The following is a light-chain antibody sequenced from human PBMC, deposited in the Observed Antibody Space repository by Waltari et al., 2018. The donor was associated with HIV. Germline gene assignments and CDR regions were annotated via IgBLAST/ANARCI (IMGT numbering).Light chain of an antibody. J-gene: IGLJ2*01. V-gene: IGLV2-8*01. CDR2: EVS. CDR1: SCDIGAYHS. Sequence: QSALTQPPPASGSLGQSVTTSCTRSSCDIGAYHSVSWFQQHPNNAPKLLLYEVSKRPSGVPDRFSGSRSGETAFLSVSGLQPDDTAAYFCSSYGDNIRVLFGGGTNLTVL. CDR3: SSYGDNIRVL.